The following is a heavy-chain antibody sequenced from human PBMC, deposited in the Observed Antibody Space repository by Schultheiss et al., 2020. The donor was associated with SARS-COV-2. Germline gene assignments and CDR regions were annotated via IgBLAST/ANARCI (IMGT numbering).Heavy chain of an antibody. J-gene: IGHJ5*02. Sequence: GGSLRLSCAASGFTFSSYAMHWVRQAPGKGLEWVAVISYDGSNKYYADSVKGRFTISRDNSKNTLYLQMNSLRAEDTAVYYCARALKDILTGYYEDWFDPWGQGTLVTVSS. V-gene: IGHV3-30-3*01. CDR3: ARALKDILTGYYEDWFDP. CDR2: ISYDGSNK. D-gene: IGHD3-9*01. CDR1: GFTFSSYA.